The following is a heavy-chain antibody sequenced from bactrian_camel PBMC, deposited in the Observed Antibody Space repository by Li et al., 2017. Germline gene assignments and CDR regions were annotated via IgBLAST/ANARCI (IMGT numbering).Heavy chain of an antibody. J-gene: IGHJ6*01. CDR3: AADESWLLLNFHEADFGH. CDR2: IWSDGSHT. D-gene: IGHD2*01. Sequence: VQLVESGGGLVQPGGSLRLSCVASGFTFSNYYMSWVRQAPGKGLEWVSSIWSDGSHTYYTDSVKGRFAISRDNAKSTMYLQMNSLKPEDTAVYYCAADESWLLLNFHEADFGHWGQGTQVTVS. V-gene: IGHV3-2*01. CDR1: GFTFSNYY.